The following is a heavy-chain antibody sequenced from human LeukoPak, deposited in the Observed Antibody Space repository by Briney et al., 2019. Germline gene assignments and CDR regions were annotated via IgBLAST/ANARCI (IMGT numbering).Heavy chain of an antibody. V-gene: IGHV4-59*01. D-gene: IGHD5-18*01. Sequence: SETLSLTCTVSGGSISSYYWSWIRQPPGKGLEWIGYIYYSGSTNYNPSLKSRVTISVDTSKNQFSLKLSPETAADTAVYYCARVGYSYEFDYWGQGTLVTVSS. CDR3: ARVGYSYEFDY. J-gene: IGHJ4*02. CDR2: IYYSGST. CDR1: GGSISSYY.